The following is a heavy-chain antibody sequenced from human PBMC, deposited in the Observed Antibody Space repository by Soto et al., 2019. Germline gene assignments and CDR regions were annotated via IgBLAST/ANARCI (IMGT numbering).Heavy chain of an antibody. D-gene: IGHD6-13*01. CDR2: TYYRSKWYN. CDR1: GDSVSSNSAA. Sequence: QVQLQQSGPGLVKPSQTLSLTCAISGDSVSSNSAAWNWIRQSPSRGLEWLGRTYYRSKWYNDYAVSVKSRITINPDTSKNQFSLQLNSVTPEDTAVYYCARVTTPPLPRRAAAAHNWFDPWGQGTLVTVSS. CDR3: ARVTTPPLPRRAAAAHNWFDP. V-gene: IGHV6-1*01. J-gene: IGHJ5*02.